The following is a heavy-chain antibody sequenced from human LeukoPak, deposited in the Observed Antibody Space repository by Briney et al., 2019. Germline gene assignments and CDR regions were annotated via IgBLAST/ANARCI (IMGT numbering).Heavy chain of an antibody. CDR2: ISTSSTTI. CDR3: AKDWNRERLSENDY. CDR1: GFTFSDYA. D-gene: IGHD1-1*01. V-gene: IGHV3-48*04. Sequence: GGSLRLSCAASGFTFSDYAMNWVRQAPGKGLEWVSYISTSSTTIYYADSVKGRFTISRDNARNSLYLQMNSLRAEDTAVYYCAKDWNRERLSENDYWGQGTLVTVSS. J-gene: IGHJ4*02.